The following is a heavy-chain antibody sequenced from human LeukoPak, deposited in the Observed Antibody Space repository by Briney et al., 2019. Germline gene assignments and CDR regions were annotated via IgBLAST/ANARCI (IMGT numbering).Heavy chain of an antibody. CDR1: GFTFSTSD. CDR2: IQYDGSRK. CDR3: AKTSSSWFFNYYYMDV. D-gene: IGHD6-13*01. Sequence: GGSLRLSCATSGFTFSTSDMHWVRQAPGKGLEWVSFIQYDGSRKNYVDSVKGRFTISRDNSKNTLYLQMFSLRPEDTAVYYCAKTSSSWFFNYYYMDVWDKGTTVTVSS. V-gene: IGHV3-30*02. J-gene: IGHJ6*03.